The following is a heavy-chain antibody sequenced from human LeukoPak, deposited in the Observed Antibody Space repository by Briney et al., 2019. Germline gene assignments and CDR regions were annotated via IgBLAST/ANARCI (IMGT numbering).Heavy chain of an antibody. V-gene: IGHV3-21*01. CDR1: GFTFSSYT. CDR3: ARDPTPRYCSGGSCYTHYGMDV. CDR2: ISSSSSYI. J-gene: IGHJ6*02. D-gene: IGHD2-15*01. Sequence: PGGSLRLSCAASGFTFSSYTMNWLRQAPGKGLEWVSSISSSSSYIYYADSVKGRLTISRDNAKNSLYLQMNSLRAEDTAVYYCARDPTPRYCSGGSCYTHYGMDVWGQGTTVTVSS.